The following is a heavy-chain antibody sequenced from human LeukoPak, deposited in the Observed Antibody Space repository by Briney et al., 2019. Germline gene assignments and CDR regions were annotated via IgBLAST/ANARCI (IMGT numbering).Heavy chain of an antibody. D-gene: IGHD5-18*01. V-gene: IGHV3-30*18. CDR3: AKLVWDTTMADGDIDS. CDR2: ISYGGSNK. J-gene: IGHJ4*02. Sequence: PGGSLRLSCAASGFTFSSYDMHWVRQAPGKGLEWVAVISYGGSNKFYADSVKGRSTISRDNSKNTLYLQMNSLRPEDTAVYYCAKLVWDTTMADGDIDSWGQGTLLIVSS. CDR1: GFTFSSYD.